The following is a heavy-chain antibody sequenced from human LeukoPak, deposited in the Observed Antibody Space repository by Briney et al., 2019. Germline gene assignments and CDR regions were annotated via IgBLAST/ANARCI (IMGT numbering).Heavy chain of an antibody. CDR2: ISRSGSIA. CDR1: GFAFSTYE. D-gene: IGHD2/OR15-2a*01. CDR3: ARGMLNIF. V-gene: IGHV3-48*03. J-gene: IGHJ4*02. Sequence: GGSLRLSCAASGFAFSTYEMNWVRQAPGKGLEWISYISRSGSIANYADSVKGRFTISRDDDRNSLSLEMSGLRVEDSAVYFCARGMLNIFWGQGTRVAVSS.